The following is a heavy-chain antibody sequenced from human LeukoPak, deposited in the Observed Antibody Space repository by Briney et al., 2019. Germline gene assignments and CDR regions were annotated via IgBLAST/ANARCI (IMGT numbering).Heavy chain of an antibody. CDR2: IYSGGST. J-gene: IGHJ4*02. Sequence: GGSLRLSCEASGFTVSSNYMNWVRQAPGKGLKWVSVIYSGGSTYYADSAEGRFTISRDNSKNTLYLQMNSLRAEDTAVYYCATQKYITVASTSDYWGQGTLVTVSS. V-gene: IGHV3-53*01. CDR1: GFTVSSNY. CDR3: ATQKYITVASTSDY. D-gene: IGHD6-19*01.